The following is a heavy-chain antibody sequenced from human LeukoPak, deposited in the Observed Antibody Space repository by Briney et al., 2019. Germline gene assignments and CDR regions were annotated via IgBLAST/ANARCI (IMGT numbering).Heavy chain of an antibody. J-gene: IGHJ6*02. V-gene: IGHV4-39*02. CDR2: IYYSGIT. Sequence: SETLSLTCTVSGDSISSSDYYWGCIRQPPGKGLEWIGSIYYSGITYHNPSLKSRVTISIDTSKNQFSLKLSSVTAADTAVYYCARERIYGSGTRYYGVDVWGQGTTVTVSS. CDR3: ARERIYGSGTRYYGVDV. D-gene: IGHD3-10*01. CDR1: GDSISSSDYY.